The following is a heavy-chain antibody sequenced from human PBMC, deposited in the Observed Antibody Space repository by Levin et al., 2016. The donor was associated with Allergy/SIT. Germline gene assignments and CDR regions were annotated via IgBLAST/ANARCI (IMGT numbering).Heavy chain of an antibody. J-gene: IGHJ3*02. D-gene: IGHD3-10*01. CDR3: AKNLWFGDSMPLDI. Sequence: GGSLRLSCAASGFNFRSFGMNWVRQAPGKGLDWVATISYDAGNEYYADSVKGRFTVSRDNSKNTVFLQMNGLRLEDTAVYYCAKNLWFGDSMPLDIWGQGIMVTVSS. CDR2: ISYDAGNE. CDR1: GFNFRSFG. V-gene: IGHV3-30*18.